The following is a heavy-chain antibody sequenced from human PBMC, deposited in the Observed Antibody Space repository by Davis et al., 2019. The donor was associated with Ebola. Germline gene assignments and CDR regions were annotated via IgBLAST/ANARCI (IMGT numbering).Heavy chain of an antibody. CDR1: GDSVSTAG. CDR3: ASGFWKAGFNS. J-gene: IGHJ4*02. Sequence: HSQTLSLTCAISGDSVSTAGWNWIRQSPSRGLEWLGRTYYNSKWYNDYAVSVKSRITINPDTPKNQFSLQLNSVTPEDTAVYYCASGFWKAGFNSWGQGILVTVSS. V-gene: IGHV6-1*01. CDR2: TYYNSKWYN. D-gene: IGHD1-1*01.